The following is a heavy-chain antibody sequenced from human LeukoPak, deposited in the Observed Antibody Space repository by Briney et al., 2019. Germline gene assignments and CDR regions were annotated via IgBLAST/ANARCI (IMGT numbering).Heavy chain of an antibody. CDR1: GFTLSNHP. D-gene: IGHD2-15*01. CDR2: LSDTGDST. Sequence: GGSLRLSCAASGFTLSNHPMYWVRQAPGKGLEWVSSLSDTGDSTHYANSVKGRFTISRDSARSALYLQMNSLRAEDTAVYYCAKGDCSSGSCYFDYWGQGSQVTVSS. CDR3: AKGDCSSGSCYFDY. J-gene: IGHJ4*02. V-gene: IGHV3-23*01.